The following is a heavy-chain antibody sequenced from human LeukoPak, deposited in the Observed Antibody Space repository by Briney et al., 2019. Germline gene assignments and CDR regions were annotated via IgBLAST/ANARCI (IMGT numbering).Heavy chain of an antibody. CDR1: GYSISHGYY. CDR2: IYYTGSI. CDR3: ARDPKTSTWEPDYFAD. Sequence: SETLSLTCAVSGYSISHGYYWGWIRQPPGKGLEWIGSIYYTGSIYYNPSLKSRVHRSIETSKNQFSLQLKSVTVAGPALYFCARDPKTSTWEPDYFADWGQRIVVTASS. J-gene: IGHJ4*02. V-gene: IGHV4-38-2*02. D-gene: IGHD1-26*01.